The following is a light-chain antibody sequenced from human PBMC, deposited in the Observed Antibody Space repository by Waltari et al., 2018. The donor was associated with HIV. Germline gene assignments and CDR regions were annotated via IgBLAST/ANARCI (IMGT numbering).Light chain of an antibody. CDR2: EDH. CDR1: ALPTKY. J-gene: IGLJ3*02. V-gene: IGLV3-10*01. Sequence: SHELTPAPSVSVSPGQTARITCSGEALPTKYAYWYQQKSGQAPVLVIYEDHKRPSGIPERFSCSSSGTMATLTISGAQVEDEADYYCYSTDSSGNHGVFGGGTKLTVL. CDR3: YSTDSSGNHGV.